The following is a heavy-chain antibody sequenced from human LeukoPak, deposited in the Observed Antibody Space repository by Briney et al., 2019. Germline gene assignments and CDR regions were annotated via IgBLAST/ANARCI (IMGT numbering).Heavy chain of an antibody. CDR2: INQNGSEK. V-gene: IGHV3-7*01. CDR3: ARDLPDY. CDR1: GFTFSSYW. Sequence: EPGGSLRLSCAASGFTFSSYWMHWVRQAPGKGLEWVANINQNGSEKYYADSVKGRFTISRDDPKNSLYLQMNSLRAEDTAIYYCARDLPDYWGRGTLVTVSS. J-gene: IGHJ4*02.